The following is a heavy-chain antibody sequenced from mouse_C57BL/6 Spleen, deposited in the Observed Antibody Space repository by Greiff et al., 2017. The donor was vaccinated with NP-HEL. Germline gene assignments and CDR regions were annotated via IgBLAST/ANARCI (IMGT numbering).Heavy chain of an antibody. V-gene: IGHV1-26*01. J-gene: IGHJ2*01. CDR1: GYTFTDYY. CDR2: INPNNGGT. CDR3: ARSPTTVVYFDY. Sequence: VQLQQSGPELVKPGASVKISCKASGYTFTDYYMNWVKQSHGKSLEWIGDINPNNGGTSYNQKFKGKATLTVDKSSSTAYMELRSLTSEDSAVYYCARSPTTVVYFDYWGQGTTLTVSS. D-gene: IGHD1-1*01.